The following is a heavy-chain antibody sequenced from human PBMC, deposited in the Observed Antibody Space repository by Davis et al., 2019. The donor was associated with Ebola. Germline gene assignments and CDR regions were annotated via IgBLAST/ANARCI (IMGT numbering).Heavy chain of an antibody. D-gene: IGHD3-10*01. CDR2: ISAYNGNT. J-gene: IGHJ5*02. V-gene: IGHV1-18*01. CDR3: ARDMVMVQEANWFDP. CDR1: GYTFTSYG. Sequence: ASVKVSCKASGYTFTSYGISWVRQAPGQGLEWMGWISAYNGNTNYAQKLQGRVTMTTDTSTSTAYMELRSLRSDDTAVYYCARDMVMVQEANWFDPWGQGTLVTVSS.